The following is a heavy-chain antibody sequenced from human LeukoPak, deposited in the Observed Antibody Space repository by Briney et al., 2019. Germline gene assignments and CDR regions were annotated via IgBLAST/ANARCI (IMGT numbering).Heavy chain of an antibody. CDR1: GGSISGFY. Sequence: PSETLSLTRTVPGGSISGFYWSWIRQPAGKGLEWIGRSYNSASTNYNPSRKGRVTMSVDTSKNQFSLKLTSVTAADTAVYYCARDRSSSWTRDWFDPWGQGTLVTVSS. V-gene: IGHV4-4*07. D-gene: IGHD6-13*01. CDR3: ARDRSSSWTRDWFDP. J-gene: IGHJ5*02. CDR2: SYNSAST.